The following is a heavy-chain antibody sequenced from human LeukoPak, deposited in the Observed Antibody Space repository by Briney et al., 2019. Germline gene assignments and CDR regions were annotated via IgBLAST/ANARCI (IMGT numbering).Heavy chain of an antibody. CDR3: ARDRLAYYDRSGLDC. Sequence: PSETLSLTCTVSGGSLSSYYWNWIRQPPGKGLEWIGYIYYSGSTNYNPSLKSRVTMSVDTSKNQFSLNLSSVTAADTAFYYCARDRLAYYDRSGLDCWGQGTLVTVSS. CDR2: IYYSGST. J-gene: IGHJ4*02. CDR1: GGSLSSYY. D-gene: IGHD3-22*01. V-gene: IGHV4-59*01.